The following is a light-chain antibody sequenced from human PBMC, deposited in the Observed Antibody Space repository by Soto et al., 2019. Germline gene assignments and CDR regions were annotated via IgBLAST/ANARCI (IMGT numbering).Light chain of an antibody. Sequence: QSVLTQPPSASGTPGQRVTISCSGSSSNIGSNTVNWYQQLPGTAPKLLIYGQNQRPPGAPDRFSGSKSCTSASLAISGLESEDEADYYCAVWDDSMDGRVFGGGTKLTVL. V-gene: IGLV1-44*01. CDR2: GQN. CDR3: AVWDDSMDGRV. J-gene: IGLJ2*01. CDR1: SSNIGSNT.